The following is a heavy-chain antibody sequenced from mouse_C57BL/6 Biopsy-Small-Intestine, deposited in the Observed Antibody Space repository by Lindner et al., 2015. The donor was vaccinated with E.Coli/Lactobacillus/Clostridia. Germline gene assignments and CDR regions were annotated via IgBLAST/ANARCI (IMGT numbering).Heavy chain of an antibody. Sequence: VQLQESGGGLVQPKGSLKLSCAASGFTFKTYAMHWVRQAPGKGLEWVARIISKSSNYAIYYADSVKDRFTISRDDSQSMLFLQMNNLKTEDTAMYYCVRDVTTVVTTDWYFDVWGTGTTVTVSS. V-gene: IGHV10-3*01. CDR1: GFTFKTYA. D-gene: IGHD1-1*01. CDR2: IISKSSNYAI. J-gene: IGHJ1*03. CDR3: VRDVTTVVTTDWYFDV.